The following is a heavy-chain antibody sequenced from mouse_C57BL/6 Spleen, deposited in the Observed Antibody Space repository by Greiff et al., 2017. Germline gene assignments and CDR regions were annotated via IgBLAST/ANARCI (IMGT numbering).Heavy chain of an antibody. CDR3: ASPLYDYGIDY. Sequence: EVQLVESGGDLVKPGGSLKLSCAASGFTFSSYGMSWVRQTPDQRLEWVATISSGGSYTYYPYSVKGRFTISRDNATNTLYLQMSSLTSEYAAMYYCASPLYDYGIDYWGQGTTLTVAS. J-gene: IGHJ2*01. V-gene: IGHV5-6*01. CDR1: GFTFSSYG. D-gene: IGHD2-4*01. CDR2: ISSGGSYT.